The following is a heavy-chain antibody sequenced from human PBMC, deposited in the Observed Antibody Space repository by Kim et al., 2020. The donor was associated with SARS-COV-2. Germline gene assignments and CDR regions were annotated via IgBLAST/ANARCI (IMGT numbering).Heavy chain of an antibody. CDR3: AKDGSVTAAWYFFDY. Sequence: GGSLRLSCAASGFNFNTFAMTWVRQAPGKGLEWVSHISGSGGITYYADSVRGRFTMSRDNSKNTLYLQMNSLRAEDTAVYYCAKDGSVTAAWYFFDYWG. J-gene: IGHJ4*01. CDR2: ISGSGGIT. D-gene: IGHD2-15*01. CDR1: GFNFNTFA. V-gene: IGHV3-23*01.